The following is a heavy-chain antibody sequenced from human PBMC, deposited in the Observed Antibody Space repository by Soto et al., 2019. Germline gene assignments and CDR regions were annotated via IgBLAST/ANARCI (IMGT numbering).Heavy chain of an antibody. CDR1: GFDFRSYE. V-gene: IGHV3-48*03. J-gene: IGHJ3*02. CDR3: ARETLRDAIDI. Sequence: HPGGSLRLSCVASGFDFRSYEMNWVRQAPGKGLEWVSNIRANDERIYYADSVKGRVSVSRDNAKNSLFLEMNSLRGDDTAVYYCARETLRDAIDIWGQGTMVTVSS. CDR2: IRANDERI.